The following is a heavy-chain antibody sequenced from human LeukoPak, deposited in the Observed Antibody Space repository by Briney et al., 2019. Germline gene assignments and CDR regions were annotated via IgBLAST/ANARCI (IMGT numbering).Heavy chain of an antibody. CDR2: MSSSNDNT. J-gene: IGHJ3*02. CDR3: ARHTTGYNSPRDSFNI. CDR1: GYTFSSYG. V-gene: IGHV1-18*01. D-gene: IGHD1-1*01. Sequence: ASVKVSCKAAGYTFSSYGITWVRQAPGQGLEWMGWMSSSNDNTNYAQKLQGRVTMTTDTSTSTAYMELRSLRSGDTAIYYCARHTTGYNSPRDSFNIWGQGTMVTVSS.